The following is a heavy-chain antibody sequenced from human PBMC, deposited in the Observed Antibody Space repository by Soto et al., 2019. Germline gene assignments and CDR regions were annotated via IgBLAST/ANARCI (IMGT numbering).Heavy chain of an antibody. CDR2: IYYSGST. J-gene: IGHJ5*02. V-gene: IGHV4-30-4*01. CDR3: ARDYDSSGYNL. D-gene: IGHD3-22*01. Sequence: NPSETLSLTCTVSGGSISSGDYYWSWIRQPPGKGLEWIGYIYYSGSTYYNPSLKSRVTISVDTSKNQFSLKLSSVTAADTAVYYCARDYDSSGYNLWGQGTLVTVSS. CDR1: GGSISSGDYY.